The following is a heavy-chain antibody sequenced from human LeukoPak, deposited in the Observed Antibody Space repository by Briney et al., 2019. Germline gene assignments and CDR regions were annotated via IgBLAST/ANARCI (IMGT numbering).Heavy chain of an antibody. CDR1: GYTFTSYG. V-gene: IGHV1-18*01. CDR3: ARGGTVVVPAAMGPFERVGQGMDV. J-gene: IGHJ6*02. CDR2: ISAYNGNT. D-gene: IGHD2-2*01. Sequence: ASVKVSCKASGYTFTSYGISWVRQAPGQGLEWMGWISAYNGNTNYAQKLQGRGTMTTDTSTSTAYMELRRLRSDDTAVYYCARGGTVVVPAAMGPFERVGQGMDVWGQGTTVTVSS.